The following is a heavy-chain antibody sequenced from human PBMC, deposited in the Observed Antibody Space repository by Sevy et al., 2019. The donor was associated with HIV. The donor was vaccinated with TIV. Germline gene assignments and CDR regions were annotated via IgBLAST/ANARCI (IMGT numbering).Heavy chain of an antibody. D-gene: IGHD6-19*01. J-gene: IGHJ5*02. V-gene: IGHV1-2*06. CDR1: GYTFTDYF. Sequence: ASVKVSCKASGYTFTDYFIQWVRQAPGQGLEWMGRINPISGDTNSAQKFQGRVTMTRDTSISTVYMELRRLRSDDTAVYYCAREAIGVAAGGWFDPWGQGTLVTVSS. CDR3: AREAIGVAAGGWFDP. CDR2: INPISGDT.